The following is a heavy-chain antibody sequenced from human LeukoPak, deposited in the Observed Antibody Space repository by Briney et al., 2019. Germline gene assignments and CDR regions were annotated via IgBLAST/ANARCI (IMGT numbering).Heavy chain of an antibody. Sequence: SETLSLTCTVSGGSISSSSYYWGWIRQPPGKGLEWIGSIYYSGSTYYNPSLKSRVTISVDTSKNQFSLKLSSVTAADTAVYYCARRGDYCSSTSCYQNWFDPWGQGTLVTVSS. CDR1: GGSISSSSYY. CDR3: ARRGDYCSSTSCYQNWFDP. V-gene: IGHV4-39*07. D-gene: IGHD2-2*01. J-gene: IGHJ5*02. CDR2: IYYSGST.